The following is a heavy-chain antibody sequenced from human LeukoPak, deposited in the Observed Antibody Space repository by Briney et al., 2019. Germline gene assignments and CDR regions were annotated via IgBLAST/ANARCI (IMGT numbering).Heavy chain of an antibody. J-gene: IGHJ4*02. Sequence: GGSLRLSCTASGFTFSSYYMSWVRQAPGKGLEWVSAISGSGGSTYYADSVKGRFTISRDNSKNTLYLQMNSLRAEDTAVYYCAKDPQIKRGYSKPYWGQGTLVTVSS. CDR2: ISGSGGST. CDR1: GFTFSSYY. V-gene: IGHV3-23*01. D-gene: IGHD5-18*01. CDR3: AKDPQIKRGYSKPY.